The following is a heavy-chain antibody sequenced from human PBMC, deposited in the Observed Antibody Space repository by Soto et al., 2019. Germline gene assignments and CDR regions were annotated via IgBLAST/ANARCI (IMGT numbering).Heavy chain of an antibody. CDR2: ISFRGTTT. J-gene: IGHJ4*02. Sequence: LRLSCAASGFTFSNFEMNWVRQVPGKGLEWLSYISFRGTTTYYAGSVRGRFTISRDNSKNTLYLQMNSLRAEDTAVYYCAKRAWPQQQLAPSDYWGQGTLVTVSS. CDR1: GFTFSNFE. V-gene: IGHV3-48*03. CDR3: AKRAWPQQQLAPSDY. D-gene: IGHD6-13*01.